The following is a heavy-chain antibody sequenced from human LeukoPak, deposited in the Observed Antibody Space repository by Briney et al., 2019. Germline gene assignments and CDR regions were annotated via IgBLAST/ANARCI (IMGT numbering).Heavy chain of an antibody. Sequence: PSETLSLTCTVSGGSISSYYWSWIRQPPGKGLGWIGYIYTSGSTNYNPSLKSRVTISVDTSKNQFSLKLSSVTAADTAVYYCARRLGYYDILTGYNNWFDPWGQGTLVTVSS. V-gene: IGHV4-4*09. CDR2: IYTSGST. CDR3: ARRLGYYDILTGYNNWFDP. J-gene: IGHJ5*02. CDR1: GGSISSYY. D-gene: IGHD3-9*01.